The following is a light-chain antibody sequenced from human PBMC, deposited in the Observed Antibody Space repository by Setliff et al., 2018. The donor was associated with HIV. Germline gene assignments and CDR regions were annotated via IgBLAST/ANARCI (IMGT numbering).Light chain of an antibody. CDR1: SSDVGGYNY. J-gene: IGLJ1*01. CDR3: CSYAGSYYV. CDR2: DVS. Sequence: SALTQPASVSGSPGQSITISCTGTSSDVGGYNYVSWYQQYPGKAPKLMIYDVSKRPSGVSNRFSGSKSGNTASLTISGLQAEDEADYYCCSYAGSYYVFGTGTKVTVL. V-gene: IGLV2-14*01.